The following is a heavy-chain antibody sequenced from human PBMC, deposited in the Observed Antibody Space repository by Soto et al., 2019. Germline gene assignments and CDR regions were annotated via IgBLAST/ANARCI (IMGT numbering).Heavy chain of an antibody. D-gene: IGHD3-22*01. CDR3: ARHTHYYDSSGYHTPFDY. Sequence: QVQLQESGPGLVKPSETLSLTCTVSGGSISSYYWSWIRQPPGKGLEWIGYIYYSGSTNYNPSLKSRVPISVDTSKNQFSLKLSSVTAADTAVYYCARHTHYYDSSGYHTPFDYWGQGTLVTVSS. V-gene: IGHV4-59*08. CDR2: IYYSGST. CDR1: GGSISSYY. J-gene: IGHJ4*02.